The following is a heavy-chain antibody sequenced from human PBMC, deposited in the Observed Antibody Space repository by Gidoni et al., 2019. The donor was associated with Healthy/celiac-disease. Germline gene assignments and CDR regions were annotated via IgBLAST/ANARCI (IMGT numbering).Heavy chain of an antibody. V-gene: IGHV4-39*01. J-gene: IGHJ4*02. D-gene: IGHD3-22*01. CDR1: GGSVSSSIYY. Sequence: QLQLQESGPGLVKPSETLSLTCTVSGGSVSSSIYYWGWILQPPGKWLEWIGSIYYSGSTYYNPALKSRVTISVETSKNQFSLKLSSVTAEDTAVYYCASSITDSSGELSLSFDYWGQGTLVTVSS. CDR3: ASSITDSSGELSLSFDY. CDR2: IYYSGST.